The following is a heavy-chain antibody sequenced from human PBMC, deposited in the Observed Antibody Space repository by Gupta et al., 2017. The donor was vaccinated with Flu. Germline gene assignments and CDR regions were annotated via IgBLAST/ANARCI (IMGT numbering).Heavy chain of an antibody. D-gene: IGHD1-26*01. CDR3: AREYRVGATYYFDY. Sequence: GRVTMTTDTSTSTAYMELRSLRSDDTAVYYCAREYRVGATYYFDYWGQGTLVTVSS. V-gene: IGHV1-18*01. J-gene: IGHJ4*02.